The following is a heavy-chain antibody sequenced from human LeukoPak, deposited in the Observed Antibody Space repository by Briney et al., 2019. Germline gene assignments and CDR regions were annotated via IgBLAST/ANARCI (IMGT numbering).Heavy chain of an antibody. V-gene: IGHV4-39*01. CDR3: ARLDSSGSIDY. J-gene: IGHJ4*02. CDR1: GGSISSSSYY. Sequence: SETLSHPCTVSGGSISSSSYYWGWIRQAPGKGLEWIGSIYYSGSTYYNPSLKSRVTISVDTSKNQFSLKLSSVTAADTAVYYCARLDSSGSIDYWGQGTLVTVSS. CDR2: IYYSGST. D-gene: IGHD3-22*01.